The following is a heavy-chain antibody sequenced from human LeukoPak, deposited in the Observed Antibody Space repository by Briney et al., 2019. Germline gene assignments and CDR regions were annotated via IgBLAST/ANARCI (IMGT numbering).Heavy chain of an antibody. Sequence: GESLKTSRKGSGYSFTSYWIGWVRQMPGKGREWMGIIYPGDSDTRYSPSFQGQVTISADKSISIAYLQWSSLKASDTAMRYCARPGPLAGSWGNDAFDIWGQGTMVTVSS. CDR3: ARPGPLAGSWGNDAFDI. J-gene: IGHJ3*02. CDR2: IYPGDSDT. V-gene: IGHV5-51*01. CDR1: GYSFTSYW. D-gene: IGHD7-27*01.